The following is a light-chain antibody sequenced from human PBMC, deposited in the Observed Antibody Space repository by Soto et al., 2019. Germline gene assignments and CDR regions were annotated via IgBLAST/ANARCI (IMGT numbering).Light chain of an antibody. V-gene: IGKV3-11*01. CDR2: DAS. CDR1: QSVSSY. CDR3: QQRSNWPPWT. Sequence: EIVLTQSPATLSLSPGERATLSCRASQSVSSYLAWYQQKPGQAPWLLIYDASNRATGIPARFSGSGSGTDFPLTISSLEPEDFAVYYCQQRSNWPPWTFGQGTKVEIK. J-gene: IGKJ1*01.